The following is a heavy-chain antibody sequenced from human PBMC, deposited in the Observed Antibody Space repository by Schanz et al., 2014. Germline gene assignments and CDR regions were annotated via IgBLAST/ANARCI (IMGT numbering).Heavy chain of an antibody. V-gene: IGHV3-21*03. CDR1: GFTFSSYS. CDR2: ISSNSSYI. Sequence: EVQLVESGGGLVQPGGSLRLSCAASGFTFSSYSMNWVRQAPGKGLEWVSSISSNSSYIYYADSVKGRFTISRDNAKNALYRQMNSLRAEDTAEYYCAREEGWGIAAAGHKRYDSGMDVWGQGTTVTVSS. D-gene: IGHD6-13*01. J-gene: IGHJ6*02. CDR3: AREEGWGIAAAGHKRYDSGMDV.